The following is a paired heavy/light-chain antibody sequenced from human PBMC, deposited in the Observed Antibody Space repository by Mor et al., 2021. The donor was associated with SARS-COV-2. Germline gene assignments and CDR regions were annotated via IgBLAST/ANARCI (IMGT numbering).Light chain of an antibody. Sequence: EIVLTQSPATLSLSPGERATLSCRASQSVSSYLAWYQQKPGQAPRLLIYDASNRATGIPARFSGSGSGTDFTLTISSLEPEDFAVYYCQQRSNWPGAFGQGTKVEIK. J-gene: IGKJ1*01. CDR1: QSVSSY. CDR3: QQRSNWPGA. CDR2: DAS. V-gene: IGKV3-11*01.
Heavy chain of an antibody. J-gene: IGHJ5*02. V-gene: IGHV3-7*01. CDR3: ARDRSALSAGWYYYGSGSYSENWFDP. D-gene: IGHD3-10*01. CDR2: IKQDGSEK. Sequence: EVQLVESGGGLVQPGGSLRLSCAASGFTFSSYWMSWVRQAPGKGLEWVANIKQDGSEKYYVDSVKGRFTISRDNAKNSLYLQMNSLRAEDTAVYYCARDRSALSAGWYYYGSGSYSENWFDPWGQGTLVTVSS. CDR1: GFTFSSYW.